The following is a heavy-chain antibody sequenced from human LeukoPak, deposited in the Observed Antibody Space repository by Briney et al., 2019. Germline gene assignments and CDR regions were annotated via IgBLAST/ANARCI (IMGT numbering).Heavy chain of an antibody. CDR2: IYYSGST. CDR3: ARGDYDYVWGSYRLDY. J-gene: IGHJ4*02. CDR1: GGSISSYY. V-gene: IGHV4-59*01. Sequence: PSETLSLTCTVSGGSISSYYWSWIRQPPGKGLEWIGYIYYSGSTNYNPSLKSRVTISVDTSKNQFSLKLSSVTAADTAVYYCARGDYDYVWGSYRLDYWGQGTLVTVSS. D-gene: IGHD3-16*02.